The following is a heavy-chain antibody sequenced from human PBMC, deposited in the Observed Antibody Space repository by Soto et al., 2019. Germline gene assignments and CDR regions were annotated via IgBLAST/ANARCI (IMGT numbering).Heavy chain of an antibody. D-gene: IGHD2-15*01. Sequence: ASVKVSCKASGYTFTSYAMHWVRQAPGQGLEWMGWISAYNGNTNYAQKLQGRVTMTTDTSTSTAYMELRSLRSDDTAVYYCASRGGGYCSGGSCSRYAFDIWGQGTMVTVSS. CDR3: ASRGGGYCSGGSCSRYAFDI. CDR1: GYTFTSYA. CDR2: ISAYNGNT. V-gene: IGHV1-18*01. J-gene: IGHJ3*02.